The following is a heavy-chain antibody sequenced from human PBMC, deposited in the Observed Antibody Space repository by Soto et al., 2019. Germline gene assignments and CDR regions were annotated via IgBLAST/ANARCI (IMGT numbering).Heavy chain of an antibody. J-gene: IGHJ6*02. Sequence: GGSLRLSCAASGFTFSSYWMHWVRQAPGKGLVWVSRINSDGSSTSYADSVKGRFTISRDNAKNTLYLQMNSLRAEDTAVYYCARGGSSWASYYYYGMDVWGQGTTVTVSS. D-gene: IGHD6-13*01. CDR2: INSDGSST. CDR1: GFTFSSYW. V-gene: IGHV3-74*01. CDR3: ARGGSSWASYYYYGMDV.